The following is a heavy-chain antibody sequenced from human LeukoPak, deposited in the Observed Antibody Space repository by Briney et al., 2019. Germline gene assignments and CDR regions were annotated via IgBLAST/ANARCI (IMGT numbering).Heavy chain of an antibody. CDR3: ARDTVSMVRGDTSDY. Sequence: SETLSLTCTVSGGSISSYYWSWIRQPPGKGLEWIGSIYHSGSTYYNPSLKSRVTISVDTSKNQFSLKLSSVTAADTAVYYCARDTVSMVRGDTSDYWGQGTLVTVSS. J-gene: IGHJ4*02. CDR1: GGSISSYY. CDR2: IYHSGST. V-gene: IGHV4-38-2*02. D-gene: IGHD3-10*01.